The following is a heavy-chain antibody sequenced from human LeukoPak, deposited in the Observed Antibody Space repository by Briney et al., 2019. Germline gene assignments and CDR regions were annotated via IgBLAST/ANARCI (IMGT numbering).Heavy chain of an antibody. CDR3: ARVLGTMVRGVSGDFDY. J-gene: IGHJ4*02. CDR2: ISSSSSYI. D-gene: IGHD3-10*01. CDR1: GFTFSSYS. V-gene: IGHV3-21*01. Sequence: GGSLRLSCGASGFTFSSYSMNWVRQAPGKGREWVSSISSSSSYIYYADSVKGRFTISRDNAKNSLYLQMNSLRAEDTAVYYCARVLGTMVRGVSGDFDYWGQGTLVTIFS.